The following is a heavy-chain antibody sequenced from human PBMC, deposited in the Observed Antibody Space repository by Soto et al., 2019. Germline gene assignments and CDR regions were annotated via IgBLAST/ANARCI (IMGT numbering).Heavy chain of an antibody. V-gene: IGHV4-34*01. J-gene: IGHJ4*02. CDR1: GGSFSGYY. CDR3: ASSYSGYSYGGVFDY. CDR2: INHSGST. Sequence: SETLSLTCAVYGGSFSGYYWSWIRQPPGKGLEWIGEINHSGSTNYNPSLKSRVTISVDTSKSQFSLKLSSVTAADTAVYYCASSYSGYSYGGVFDYWGQGTLVTVSS. D-gene: IGHD5-18*01.